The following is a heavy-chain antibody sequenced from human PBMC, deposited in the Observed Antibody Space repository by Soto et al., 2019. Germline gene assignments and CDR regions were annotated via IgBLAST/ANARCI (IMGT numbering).Heavy chain of an antibody. CDR1: GGPFSGYY. J-gene: IGHJ4*02. Sequence: SETLSLTCAVYGGPFSGYYWSWIRQPPGKGLEWIGEINHSGSTDYNPSLKSRVTISVDTSKNQFSLKLSSVTAADTAVYYCARKSSSWPKYYFDYWGQGTLVTVSS. CDR2: INHSGST. V-gene: IGHV4-34*01. D-gene: IGHD6-13*01. CDR3: ARKSSSWPKYYFDY.